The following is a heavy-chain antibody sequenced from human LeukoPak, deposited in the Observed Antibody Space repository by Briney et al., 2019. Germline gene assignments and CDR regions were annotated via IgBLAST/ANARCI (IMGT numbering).Heavy chain of an antibody. CDR3: AKCWRVVSGNWYLSFDS. J-gene: IGHJ4*02. V-gene: IGHV3-23*01. CDR2: IGDRGDET. D-gene: IGHD6-13*01. CDR1: GFTFSSYA. Sequence: LPGGSLRLSCAASGFTFSSYAMSWVRQTPGKGLEWVSSIGDRGDETYYADSVRGRFTISRDNSKNTLYLQMKSLGGDDTALYYCAKCWRVVSGNWYLSFDSWGQGTLVTVSS.